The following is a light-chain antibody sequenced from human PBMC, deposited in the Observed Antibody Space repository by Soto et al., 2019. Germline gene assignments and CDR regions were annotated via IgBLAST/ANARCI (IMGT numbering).Light chain of an antibody. CDR3: QQRSNWPPGLT. V-gene: IGKV3-11*01. CDR2: DAS. Sequence: IMLTQSPGSLSLSPGERATLSCRASQSVSSYLAWYQQKPGQAPRLLIYDASNRATGIPARFSGSGSGTDFTLTISSLEPEDFAVYYCQQRSNWPPGLTFGGGTKVDIK. J-gene: IGKJ4*01. CDR1: QSVSSY.